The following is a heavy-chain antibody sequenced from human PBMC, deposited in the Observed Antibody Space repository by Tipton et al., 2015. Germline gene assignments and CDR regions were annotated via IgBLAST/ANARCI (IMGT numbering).Heavy chain of an antibody. CDR1: GGSISSGSYF. Sequence: TLSLTCTVSGGSISSGSYFWSWIRQPPGKALEWIGYIYYSGNTNYHPSLKSRVTISVDTSKNQFSLQLSSMTAADTAVYYCARELNGDGDWFDTWGQGTLVTVSS. CDR3: ARELNGDGDWFDT. V-gene: IGHV4-61*01. CDR2: IYYSGNT. J-gene: IGHJ5*02. D-gene: IGHD4-17*01.